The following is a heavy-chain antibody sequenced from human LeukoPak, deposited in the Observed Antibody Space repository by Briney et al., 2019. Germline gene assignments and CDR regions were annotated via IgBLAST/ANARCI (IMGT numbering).Heavy chain of an antibody. CDR3: ARGAYGDK. CDR1: GYTLTSYG. V-gene: IGHV1-18*01. Sequence: ASVKVSCKASGYTLTSYGINWMRQAPGQGLEWMGWLSTQSGNTNYAQKVQGRLTLTTDRSTNTAYMELRSLRSDDTAVYYCARGAYGDKWGQGTMVTVSS. D-gene: IGHD4-17*01. CDR2: LSTQSGNT. J-gene: IGHJ4*02.